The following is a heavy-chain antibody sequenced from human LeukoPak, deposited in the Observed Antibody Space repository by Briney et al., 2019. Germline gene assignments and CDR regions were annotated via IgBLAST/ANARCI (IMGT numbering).Heavy chain of an antibody. CDR2: IKSKTDGGTT. J-gene: IGHJ4*02. CDR1: GFTFSNAW. CDR3: ARVAAAGGGYYFDY. D-gene: IGHD6-13*01. V-gene: IGHV3-15*01. Sequence: GGSLRLSCAASGFTFSNAWMSWVRQAPGKGLEWVGRIKSKTDGGTTDYAAPVKGRFTISRDDSKNTLYLQMNSLRAEDTAVYYCARVAAAGGGYYFDYWGQGTLVTVSS.